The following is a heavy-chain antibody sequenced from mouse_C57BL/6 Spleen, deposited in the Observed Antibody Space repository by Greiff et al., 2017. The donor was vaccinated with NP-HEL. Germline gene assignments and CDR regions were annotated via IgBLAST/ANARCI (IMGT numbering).Heavy chain of an antibody. CDR1: GFNFSDYY. CDR2: INYDGSST. CDR3: ARSDGYLWYFDV. Sequence: EVQVVESEGGLVQPGSSMKLSCTASGFNFSDYYMAWVRQVPEKGLEWVANINYDGSSTYYLDYLKSRFIISRDNAKNILYLQMSSLKSEDTATYYCARSDGYLWYFDVWGTGTTVTVSS. V-gene: IGHV5-16*01. D-gene: IGHD2-3*01. J-gene: IGHJ1*03.